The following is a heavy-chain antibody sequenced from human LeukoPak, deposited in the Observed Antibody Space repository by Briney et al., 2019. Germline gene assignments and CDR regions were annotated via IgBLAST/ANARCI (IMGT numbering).Heavy chain of an antibody. Sequence: ASVKVSCKASGYTFTSYGISWVRQAPGQGLEWMGWISAYNGNTNYAQKLQGRVTMTTDTSTSTAYMELRSLRSDDTAVYYCARSMEWFGEFTHAFDIWGQGTMVTVSS. D-gene: IGHD3-10*01. CDR2: ISAYNGNT. CDR3: ARSMEWFGEFTHAFDI. V-gene: IGHV1-18*01. J-gene: IGHJ3*02. CDR1: GYTFTSYG.